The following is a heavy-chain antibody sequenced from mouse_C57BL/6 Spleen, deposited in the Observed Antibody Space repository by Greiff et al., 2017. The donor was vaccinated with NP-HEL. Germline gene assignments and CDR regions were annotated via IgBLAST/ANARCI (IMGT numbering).Heavy chain of an antibody. CDR3: ARDSTIVAEYFDV. CDR1: GFTFSDYY. CDR2: INYDGSST. Sequence: EVKLVESEGGLVQPGSSMKLSCTASGFTFSDYYMAWVRQVPEKGLEWVANINYDGSSTYYTHSLKNRFIISIDNATNILYLQMSSLKSEDTATDYCARDSTIVAEYFDVWGTGTTVTVSS. J-gene: IGHJ1*03. D-gene: IGHD1-1*01. V-gene: IGHV5-16*01.